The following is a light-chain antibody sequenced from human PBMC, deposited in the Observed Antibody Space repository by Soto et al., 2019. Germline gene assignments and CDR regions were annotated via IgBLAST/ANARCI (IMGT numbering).Light chain of an antibody. J-gene: IGKJ5*01. CDR1: QSISSY. CDR2: AAS. V-gene: IGKV1-9*01. CDR3: QQLNSYPIT. Sequence: DIQMTQSPSSLSAYVGDRVTITCRASQSISSYLNWYQQKPGKAPKLLIYAASTLQSGVPSRFSGSGSGTDFTLTISSLQSEDFATYYCQQLNSYPITFGQGTRLEIK.